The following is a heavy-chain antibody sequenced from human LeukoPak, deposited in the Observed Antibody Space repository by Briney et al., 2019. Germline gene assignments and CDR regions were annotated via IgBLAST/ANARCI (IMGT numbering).Heavy chain of an antibody. V-gene: IGHV3-53*01. D-gene: IGHD3-9*01. CDR3: ASVFYDILTGYYPRENDAFDI. Sequence: GGSLRLSCAASGFTVSSNYMSWVRQAPGKGLEWVSVIYSGGSTYYAESVKGRFTISRDNSKNTLYLQMNSLRAEDTAVYYCASVFYDILTGYYPRENDAFDIWGQGTMVTVSS. CDR1: GFTVSSNY. CDR2: IYSGGST. J-gene: IGHJ3*02.